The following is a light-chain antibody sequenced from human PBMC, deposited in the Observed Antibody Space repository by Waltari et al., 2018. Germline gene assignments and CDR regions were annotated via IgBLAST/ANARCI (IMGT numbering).Light chain of an antibody. J-gene: IGLJ3*02. CDR2: KTN. CDR1: PGSFPTTSY. V-gene: IGLV8-61*01. CDR3: LVYMGSGIWV. Sequence: QTVVTQEPSLSVSPGGTVTLTCALRPGSFPTTSYPRWYQQTPGQPPRTLVFKTNTRSSGVPDRFSGSILGNKVALTITGAQAEDESDYYCLVYMGSGIWVFGGGTKLTVL.